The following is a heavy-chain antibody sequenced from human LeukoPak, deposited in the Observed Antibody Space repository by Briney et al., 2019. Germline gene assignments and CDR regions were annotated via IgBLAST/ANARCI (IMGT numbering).Heavy chain of an antibody. D-gene: IGHD1-1*01. V-gene: IGHV3-23*01. Sequence: PRGSLRLSCAASRFSFSTYPMGWVRQAPGKGLEWVSGISASGDVTFHADPVKGRFTISRDNSKNTLYLQMTSLRAEDTAEYYCAKSLFTSATGTGRAFHIWGQGTMATVSS. CDR3: AKSLFTSATGTGRAFHI. CDR1: RFSFSTYP. J-gene: IGHJ3*02. CDR2: ISASGDVT.